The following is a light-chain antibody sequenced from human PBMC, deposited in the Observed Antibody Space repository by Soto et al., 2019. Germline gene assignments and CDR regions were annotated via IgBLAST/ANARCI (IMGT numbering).Light chain of an antibody. CDR1: QSVGRRY. CDR3: QYQGT. V-gene: IGKV3-20*01. CDR2: DTS. J-gene: IGKJ4*01. Sequence: IVLTQSPGTLSLSPGKRATLSCRASQSVGRRYLAWYQQRPGQAPRLLIYDTSERASDIPDRFSGSGSGTDFTLTISRLVPEDFAVYYCQYQGTFGGGTKVEIK.